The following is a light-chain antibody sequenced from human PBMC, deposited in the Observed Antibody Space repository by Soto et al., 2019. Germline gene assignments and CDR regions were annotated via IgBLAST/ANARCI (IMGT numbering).Light chain of an antibody. J-gene: IGKJ1*01. CDR3: QQYHSLPRT. CDR1: QRVTSRY. Sequence: EILLTQSPSTLSLSPLERATLSCRASQRVTSRYLAWYQQKPGQAPRLLIYDASYRATGVPLRFSGSGSGTDFTLTISSLESGDSATYYCQQYHSLPRTFGQGTKVDIK. CDR2: DAS. V-gene: IGKV3-20*01.